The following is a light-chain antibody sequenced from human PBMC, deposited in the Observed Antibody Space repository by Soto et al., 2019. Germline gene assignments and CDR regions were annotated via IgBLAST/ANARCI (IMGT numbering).Light chain of an antibody. CDR1: RSDVGGYNY. CDR2: EVS. CDR3: SAYTARSTLV. Sequence: QSALTQPASVSGSPGQSITISCTGTRSDVGGYNYVSWYQHHPGRAPKLMIYEVSNRPSGISSRFSGSRSGNTASLTISGLQPEDEGDYYCSAYTARSTLVFGGGTKVTVL. J-gene: IGLJ3*02. V-gene: IGLV2-14*01.